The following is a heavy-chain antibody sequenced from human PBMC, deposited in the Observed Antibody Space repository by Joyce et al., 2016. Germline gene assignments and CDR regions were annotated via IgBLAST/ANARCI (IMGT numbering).Heavy chain of an antibody. CDR3: ARELAVVVTAIPDRYFQH. J-gene: IGHJ1*01. D-gene: IGHD2-21*02. V-gene: IGHV3-48*02. CDR1: GFTFSSYS. Sequence: EVQLVESGGGLVQPGGSLRLSCAASGFTFSSYSMNWVRQAPGKGLEWVSYISSSSSTIHYADSVRGRFTLSRDNAKNSLYLQMNSLRDEDTAVYYCARELAVVVTAIPDRYFQHWGQGTLVSVSS. CDR2: ISSSSSTI.